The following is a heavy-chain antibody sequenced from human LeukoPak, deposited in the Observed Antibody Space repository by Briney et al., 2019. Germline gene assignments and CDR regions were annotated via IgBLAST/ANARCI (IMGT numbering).Heavy chain of an antibody. CDR2: IIPIFGTA. D-gene: IGHD6-13*01. Sequence: GASVKVSCKASGGTFSSYAISWVRQAPGQGLEWMGGIIPIFGTANYAQKFQGRVTITADESTSTAYMELSRLRSDDTAVYYCARKYSSSWYEVGVNYFDYWGQGTLVTVSS. CDR1: GGTFSSYA. CDR3: ARKYSSSWYEVGVNYFDY. V-gene: IGHV1-69*13. J-gene: IGHJ4*02.